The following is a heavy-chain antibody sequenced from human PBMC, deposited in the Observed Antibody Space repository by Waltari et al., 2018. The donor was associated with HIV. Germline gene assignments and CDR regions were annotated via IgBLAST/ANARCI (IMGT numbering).Heavy chain of an antibody. D-gene: IGHD1-26*01. J-gene: IGHJ6*02. CDR1: GGSISSSSYY. CDR2: IYYSGST. Sequence: QLQLQESGPGLVKPSETLSLTCTVPGGSISSSSYYWGWIRQPPGKGLEWIGSIYYSGSTYYNPSLKSRVTISVDTSKNQFSLKLSSVTAADTAVYYCRVGIVGATTDYYYYGMDVWGQGTTVTVSS. CDR3: RVGIVGATTDYYYYGMDV. V-gene: IGHV4-39*01.